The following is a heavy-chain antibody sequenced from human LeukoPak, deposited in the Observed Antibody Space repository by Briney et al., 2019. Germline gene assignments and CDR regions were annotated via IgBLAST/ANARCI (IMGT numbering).Heavy chain of an antibody. CDR1: GGSISSSIYY. V-gene: IGHV4-39*07. J-gene: IGHJ3*02. CDR2: IYYSGST. CDR3: VRAHQLAFDI. Sequence: SETLSLTCTVSGGSISSSIYYWGWIRQPPGKGLEWIGNIYYSGSTYYNPPLKSRVTISVDTSKNQFSLKLNSVTAADTAVYYCVRAHQLAFDIWGQGTMVTVSS. D-gene: IGHD2-2*01.